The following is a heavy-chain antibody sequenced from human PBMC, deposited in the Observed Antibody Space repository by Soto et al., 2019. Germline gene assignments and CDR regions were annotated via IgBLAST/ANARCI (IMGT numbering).Heavy chain of an antibody. CDR2: ISAYNGNT. CDR1: GYTFTSYG. V-gene: IGHV1-18*01. J-gene: IGHJ3*02. CDR3: ASNNYSSSCYFPTPGAFDI. D-gene: IGHD6-13*01. Sequence: ASVKVSCKASGYTFTSYGISWVRQAPGQGLEWMGWISAYNGNTNYAQKLQGRVTMTTDTSTSTAYMELRSLRSDDTAVYYCASNNYSSSCYFPTPGAFDIWGQGTMVTV.